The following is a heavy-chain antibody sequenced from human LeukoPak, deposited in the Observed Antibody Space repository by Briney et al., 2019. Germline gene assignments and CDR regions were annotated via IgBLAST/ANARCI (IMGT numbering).Heavy chain of an antibody. CDR2: IYYSGST. CDR1: GGSISSGDYY. Sequence: SQTLSLTCTVSGGSISSGDYYWSWIRQPPGKGLEWIGYIYYSGSTYYSPSLKSRVTISVDTSKNQFSLKLSSVTAADTAVYYCARGIIRGYQYYGMDVWGQGTTVTVSS. V-gene: IGHV4-30-4*01. CDR3: ARGIIRGYQYYGMDV. J-gene: IGHJ6*02. D-gene: IGHD3-16*01.